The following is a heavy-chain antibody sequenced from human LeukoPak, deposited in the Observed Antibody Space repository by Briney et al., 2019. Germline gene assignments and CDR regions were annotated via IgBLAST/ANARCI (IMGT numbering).Heavy chain of an antibody. CDR3: ARDKDYSSSWANDAFDI. D-gene: IGHD6-13*01. Sequence: GGSLRLSCAASGFTFSSYSMNWVRQAPGKGLEWVSYISSSSSTIYYADSVKGRFTISRDNAKNSLYLQMNSLRAEDTALYYCARDKDYSSSWANDAFDIWGQGTMVTVSS. V-gene: IGHV3-48*01. CDR1: GFTFSSYS. J-gene: IGHJ3*02. CDR2: ISSSSSTI.